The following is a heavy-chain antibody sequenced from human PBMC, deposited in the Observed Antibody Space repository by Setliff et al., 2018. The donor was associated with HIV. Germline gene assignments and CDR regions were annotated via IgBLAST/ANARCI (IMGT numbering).Heavy chain of an antibody. V-gene: IGHV4-4*07. CDR2: FYSGGIT. CDR1: GASISSSS. Sequence: SETLSLTCTVSGASISSSSWSWIRQPAGKGLEWIGRFYSGGITSYNPSLKSRVTMSLDTSKNQFSLKLSSVTAADTAVYYCARDFLQYGFSYFDYWGQGSLVTVSS. J-gene: IGHJ4*02. CDR3: ARDFLQYGFSYFDY. D-gene: IGHD3-10*01.